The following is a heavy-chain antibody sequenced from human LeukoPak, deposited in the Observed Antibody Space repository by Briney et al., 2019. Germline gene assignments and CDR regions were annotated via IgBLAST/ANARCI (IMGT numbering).Heavy chain of an antibody. Sequence: SETLSLTCTVSGGSISSSSYYWGWIRQPPGKGLEWIGEINHSGSTNYNPSLKSRVTISVDTSKNQFSLKLSSVTAADTAVYYCARARLRWNNAGFDYWGQGTLVTVSS. CDR3: ARARLRWNNAGFDY. D-gene: IGHD4-23*01. CDR2: INHSGST. V-gene: IGHV4-39*07. CDR1: GGSISSSSYY. J-gene: IGHJ4*02.